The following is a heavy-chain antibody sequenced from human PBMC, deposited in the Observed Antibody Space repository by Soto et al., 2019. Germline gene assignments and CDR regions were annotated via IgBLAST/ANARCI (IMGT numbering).Heavy chain of an antibody. CDR3: ARLRAYCSSTSCYSYYYYGIDV. V-gene: IGHV3-74*01. CDR1: GFTFSSYW. J-gene: IGHJ6*02. Sequence: GGSLRLSCAASGFTFSSYWMHWVRQAPGKGLVWVSRINSDGSSTSYADSVKGRFTISRDNAKNTLYLQMNSLRAEDTAVHYCARLRAYCSSTSCYSYYYYGIDVWGQGTTVTVSS. D-gene: IGHD2-2*02. CDR2: INSDGSST.